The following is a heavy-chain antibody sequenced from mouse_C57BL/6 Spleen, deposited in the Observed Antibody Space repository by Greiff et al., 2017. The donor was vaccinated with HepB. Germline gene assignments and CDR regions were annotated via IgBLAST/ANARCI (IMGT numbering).Heavy chain of an antibody. J-gene: IGHJ1*03. V-gene: IGHV5-17*01. CDR3: ARLDYGSSYVGYFDV. CDR2: ISSGSSTI. Sequence: DVQLVESGGGLVKPGGSLKLSCAASGFTFSDYGMHWVRQAPEKGLEWVAYISSGSSTIYYADTVKGRFTISRDNAKNTLFLQMTSLRSEDTAMYYCARLDYGSSYVGYFDVWGTGTTVTVSS. D-gene: IGHD1-1*01. CDR1: GFTFSDYG.